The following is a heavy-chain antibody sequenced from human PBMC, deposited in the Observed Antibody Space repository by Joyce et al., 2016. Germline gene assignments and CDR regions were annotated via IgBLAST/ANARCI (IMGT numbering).Heavy chain of an antibody. V-gene: IGHV3-73*01. CDR1: GFIFSDSG. CDR2: IRSKAKSYAT. Sequence: EVKLVESGGGLVQPGGSRKLSCAGSGFIFSDSGIYWVRQASGKGLEWVGRIRSKAKSYATVYAASVKGRFTISRDDSKNMAYLQLNSLKTEDTAVYYCATKVTTAFDHWGQGTLVTVSS. CDR3: ATKVTTAFDH. D-gene: IGHD4-17*01. J-gene: IGHJ4*02.